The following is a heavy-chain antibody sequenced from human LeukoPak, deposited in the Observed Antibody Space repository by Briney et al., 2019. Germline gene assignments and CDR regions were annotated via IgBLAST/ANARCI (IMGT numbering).Heavy chain of an antibody. J-gene: IGHJ6*03. V-gene: IGHV3-7*01. D-gene: IGHD1-14*01. Sequence: GGSLRLSCAASGFTFSNYWMSWVRQAPGKGLEWVANIKQDGSEKYYVDSVKGRFTISRDNAKNSLYLQMNSLRAEDTAVYYCARGITSQNIVLEYYYYYYMDVWGKGTTVTVSS. CDR1: GFTFSNYW. CDR2: IKQDGSEK. CDR3: ARGITSQNIVLEYYYYYYMDV.